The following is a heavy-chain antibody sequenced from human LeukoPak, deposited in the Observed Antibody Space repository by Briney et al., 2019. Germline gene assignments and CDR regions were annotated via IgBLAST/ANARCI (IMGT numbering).Heavy chain of an antibody. CDR3: ARGASGYSYDLIDY. CDR1: GGSISSYY. CDR2: IYYSGST. J-gene: IGHJ4*02. D-gene: IGHD5-18*01. V-gene: IGHV4-59*01. Sequence: SETLSLTLTVSGGSISSYYWSWIRQPPGKGLEWIGYIYYSGSTTYNPSLKSRVTISVDTSKNQFSLKLSSVTAADTAIYYCARGASGYSYDLIDYWGQGTLVTVSS.